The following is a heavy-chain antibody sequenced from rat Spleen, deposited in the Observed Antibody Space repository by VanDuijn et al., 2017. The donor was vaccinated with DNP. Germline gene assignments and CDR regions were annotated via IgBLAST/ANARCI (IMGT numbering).Heavy chain of an antibody. V-gene: IGHV3-1*01. CDR2: ISYSGST. D-gene: IGHD1-6*01. J-gene: IGHJ4*01. CDR1: GYSITSNY. Sequence: EVQLQESGPGLVKPSQSLSLTCSVTGYSITSNYWGWIRKFPGNKLEWMGYISYSGSTSYNPSLKSRISITRDTSKNQFFLQLNSVTTEDTATYYCARCMYTTVMDAWGQGASVTVSS. CDR3: ARCMYTTVMDA.